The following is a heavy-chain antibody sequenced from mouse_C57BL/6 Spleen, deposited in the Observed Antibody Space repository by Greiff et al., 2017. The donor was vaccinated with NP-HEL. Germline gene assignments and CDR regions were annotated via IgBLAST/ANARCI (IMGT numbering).Heavy chain of an antibody. V-gene: IGHV1-82*01. CDR1: GYAFSSSW. Sequence: QVQLKQSGPELVKPGASVKISCKASGYAFSSSWMNWVKQRPGKGLEWIGRIYPGDGDTNYNGKFKGKATLTADKSSSTAYMQLSSLTSEDSAVYFCARRGYGSSWYFDVWGTGTTVTVSS. CDR3: ARRGYGSSWYFDV. CDR2: IYPGDGDT. D-gene: IGHD1-1*01. J-gene: IGHJ1*03.